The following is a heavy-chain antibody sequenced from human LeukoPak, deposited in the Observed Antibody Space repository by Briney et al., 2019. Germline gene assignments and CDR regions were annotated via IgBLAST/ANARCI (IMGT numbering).Heavy chain of an antibody. CDR2: INSDGSST. V-gene: IGHV3-74*01. CDR3: AREEGDGYNWFWFDP. CDR1: GFTFSSYW. J-gene: IGHJ5*02. Sequence: PGGSLRLSCAASGFTFSSYWMHWVRQAPGKGLVWVSRINSDGSSTSYADSVKGRFTISRDNAKNTLYLQMNSLRAEDTAVYYCAREEGDGYNWFWFDPWGQRTLVTVSS. D-gene: IGHD5-24*01.